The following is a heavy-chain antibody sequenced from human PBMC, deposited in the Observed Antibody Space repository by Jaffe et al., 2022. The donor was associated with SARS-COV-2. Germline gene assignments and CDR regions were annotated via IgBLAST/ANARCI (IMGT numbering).Heavy chain of an antibody. CDR3: ARVEAMGRGVAAFDI. CDR1: GDSVSSNSAS. Sequence: QVQLQQSGPGLVKPSQTLSLTCVISGDSVSSNSASWYWIRQSPSRGLEWLGRTYYRSNWYYDYAVSVRSRMTINPDTSKNQLSLQLKSVTPEDTAVYYCARVEAMGRGVAAFDIWGQGTMVTVSS. D-gene: IGHD3-10*01. V-gene: IGHV6-1*01. J-gene: IGHJ3*02. CDR2: TYYRSNWYY.